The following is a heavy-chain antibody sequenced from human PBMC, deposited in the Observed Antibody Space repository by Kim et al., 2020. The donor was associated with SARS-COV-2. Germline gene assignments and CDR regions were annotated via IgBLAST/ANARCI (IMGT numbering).Heavy chain of an antibody. CDR3: AREADFWDYDSSGTYYYG. V-gene: IGHV3-66*01. Sequence: GGSLRLSCAASGFSFSDSAMHWVRQAPGEGLEWVSVIYSGGSTYYADSVKGRFTISRDNSKNTLYLQMNSLRAEDTAVYYCAREADFWDYDSSGTYYYG. D-gene: IGHD3-22*01. CDR2: IYSGGST. CDR1: GFSFSDSA. J-gene: IGHJ6*01.